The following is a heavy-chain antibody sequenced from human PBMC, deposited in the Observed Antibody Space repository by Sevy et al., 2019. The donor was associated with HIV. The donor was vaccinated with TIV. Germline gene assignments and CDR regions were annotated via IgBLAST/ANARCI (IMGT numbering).Heavy chain of an antibody. CDR2: ISVSGGST. CDR3: AKDHDNNWFDP. D-gene: IGHD3-9*01. Sequence: GGSLRLSCAASGFTFSIYAMTWVRQAPGKGLEWVSTISVSGGSTYYADSVKGRFTISRDNSKNTLYLQMNSLRAEDTAVYYCAKDHDNNWFDPWGRGTLVTVSS. V-gene: IGHV3-23*01. J-gene: IGHJ5*02. CDR1: GFTFSIYA.